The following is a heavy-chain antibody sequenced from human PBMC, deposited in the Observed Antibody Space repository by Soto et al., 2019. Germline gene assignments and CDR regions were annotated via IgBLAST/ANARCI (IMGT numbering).Heavy chain of an antibody. D-gene: IGHD3-22*01. CDR2: IIPIFGTA. J-gene: IGHJ4*02. CDR1: GGTFISYA. V-gene: IGHV1-69*13. CDR3: ASRSYDSSGYYHRPHFDY. Sequence: ASVKVSCKASGGTFISYAISWVRQAPGQGLEWMGGIIPIFGTANYAQKFQGRVTITADESTSTAYMELSSLRSEDTAVYYCASRSYDSSGYYHRPHFDYWGQGTLVTVSS.